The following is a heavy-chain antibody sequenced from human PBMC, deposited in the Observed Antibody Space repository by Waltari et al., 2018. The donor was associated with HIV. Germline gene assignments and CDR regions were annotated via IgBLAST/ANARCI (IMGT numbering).Heavy chain of an antibody. CDR1: GDSVSSSSAA. Sequence: QVQLQQSGPGLVKPSQTLSLTCAISGDSVSSSSAAWNWLRQSPSRGLEWLGRTYYMSKWYNDYALFVKGRVTITPDTSGNQFSLQLNSVTPEDTAVYYCARGSNKLLDYWGQGTLVTVSS. CDR2: TYYMSKWYN. D-gene: IGHD1-26*01. CDR3: ARGSNKLLDY. J-gene: IGHJ4*02. V-gene: IGHV6-1*01.